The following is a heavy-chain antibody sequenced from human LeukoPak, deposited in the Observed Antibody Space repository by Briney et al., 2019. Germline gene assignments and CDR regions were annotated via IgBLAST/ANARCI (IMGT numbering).Heavy chain of an antibody. D-gene: IGHD2-21*01. J-gene: IGHJ4*02. CDR2: IHSDGTST. V-gene: IGHV3-74*01. CDR3: ARGYSVRGDY. Sequence: PGGSLRLSCAASGLDFSSNWMHWVRQVPGKGLVWVSRIHSDGTSTNYADSVKGRFTISRDNAKNTLYLQMNSLRVEDTAVYYCARGYSVRGDYWGQGTLVTVSS. CDR1: GLDFSSNW.